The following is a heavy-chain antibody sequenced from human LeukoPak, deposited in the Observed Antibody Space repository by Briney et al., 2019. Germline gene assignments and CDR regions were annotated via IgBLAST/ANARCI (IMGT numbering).Heavy chain of an antibody. Sequence: SETLSLTCTVSGVSISSSSYYWGCIRQPPGKGLEWIGSIDYSGTTYYNPSLKGRVTISVDTSKNQFSLKLSSVTAADTAVYYFARQDCSSTSCYLDYWGQGTLVTVSS. J-gene: IGHJ4*02. CDR1: GVSISSSSYY. V-gene: IGHV4-39*01. CDR3: ARQDCSSTSCYLDY. CDR2: IDYSGTT. D-gene: IGHD2-2*01.